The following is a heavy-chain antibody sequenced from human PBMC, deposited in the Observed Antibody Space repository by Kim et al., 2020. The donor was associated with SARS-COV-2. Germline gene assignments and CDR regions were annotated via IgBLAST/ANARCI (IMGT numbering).Heavy chain of an antibody. CDR2: ISGDGGST. J-gene: IGHJ6*03. CDR1: GFTFDDYA. Sequence: GGSLRLSCAASGFTFDDYAMHWVRQAPGKGLEWVSLISGDGGSTYYADSVKGRFTISRDNSKNSLYLQMNSLRTEDTALYYCAKDPSEYSGYDPYYYDYMDVWGKGTTVTVSS. D-gene: IGHD5-12*01. CDR3: AKDPSEYSGYDPYYYDYMDV. V-gene: IGHV3-43*02.